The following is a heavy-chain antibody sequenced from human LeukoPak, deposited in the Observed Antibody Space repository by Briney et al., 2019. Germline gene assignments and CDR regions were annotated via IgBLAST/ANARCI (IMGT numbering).Heavy chain of an antibody. D-gene: IGHD3-3*01. CDR2: INHSGST. V-gene: IGHV4-34*01. J-gene: IGHJ4*02. CDR1: GGSFSGYY. CDR3: ARKSRGNYDFWSGYYTGDVFDY. Sequence: SSETLSLTRAVYGGSFSGYYWSWIRQPPGKGLEWIGEINHSGSTNYNPSLKSRVTISVDTSKNQFSLKLSSVTAADTAVYYCARKSRGNYDFWSGYYTGDVFDYWGQGTLVTVSS.